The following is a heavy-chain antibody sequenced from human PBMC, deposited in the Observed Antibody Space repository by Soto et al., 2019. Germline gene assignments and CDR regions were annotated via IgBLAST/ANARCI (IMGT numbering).Heavy chain of an antibody. J-gene: IGHJ6*02. CDR1: RVTFSDFG. Sequence: QVQLVESGGGVVQPGTSLKLSCAVSRVTFSDFGMHWVRQAPGKGLEWVGMISKDGSEKHYGDSVTGRFTISRDNSNNMLFLQMSSLRPNDTAVYYCAKVRDPTPFYQYYGLDVWGQGTTVTV. CDR3: AKVRDPTPFYQYYGLDV. V-gene: IGHV3-30*18. CDR2: ISKDGSEK. D-gene: IGHD2-15*01.